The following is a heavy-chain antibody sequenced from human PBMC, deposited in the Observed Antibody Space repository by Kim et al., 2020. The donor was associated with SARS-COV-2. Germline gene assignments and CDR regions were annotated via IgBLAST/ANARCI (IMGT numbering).Heavy chain of an antibody. CDR2: ISGSGGST. Sequence: GALRLSCAASGFTFSSYAMSWVRQAPGKGLEWVSAISGSGGSTYYADSVKGRVTISRDNSKKTLYLQMNSLRAEDTAVYYCAKAPPNDIVVGRNVSPYYCGQGTLVSVSS. D-gene: IGHD2-15*01. V-gene: IGHV3-23*01. CDR3: AKAPPNDIVVGRNVSPYY. CDR1: GFTFSSYA. J-gene: IGHJ4*02.